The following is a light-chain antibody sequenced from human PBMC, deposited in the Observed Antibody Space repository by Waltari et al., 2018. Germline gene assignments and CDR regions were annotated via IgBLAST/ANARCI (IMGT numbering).Light chain of an antibody. J-gene: IGKJ2*01. V-gene: IGKV3-15*01. CDR2: GAS. Sequence: EIVLTQSPSTLSVSPGERAMLSCRASQTISYNLSWYQRRPGQPPRLLIYGASARAAAIPVRFSGSGSGTEFTLTISGLQSEDFAVYYCQHYHQWPPYTFGQGTKVE. CDR3: QHYHQWPPYT. CDR1: QTISYN.